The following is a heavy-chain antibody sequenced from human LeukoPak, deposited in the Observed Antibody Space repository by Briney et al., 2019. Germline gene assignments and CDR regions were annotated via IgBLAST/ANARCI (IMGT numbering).Heavy chain of an antibody. J-gene: IGHJ3*02. V-gene: IGHV1-69*05. Sequence: GASVKVSCKASGGTFSSYAISWVRQAPGQGLEWMGGIIPIFGTANYAQKFQGRVTITTDESTSTAYMELSSLRSEDTAVYYCARVDGSYSHDAFDMWGQGTMVTVSS. D-gene: IGHD1-26*01. CDR2: IIPIFGTA. CDR1: GGTFSSYA. CDR3: ARVDGSYSHDAFDM.